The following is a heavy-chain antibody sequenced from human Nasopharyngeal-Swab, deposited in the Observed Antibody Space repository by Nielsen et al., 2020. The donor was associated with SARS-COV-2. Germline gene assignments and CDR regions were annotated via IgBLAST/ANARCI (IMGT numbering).Heavy chain of an antibody. CDR1: GGSIRSGGYA. D-gene: IGHD3-10*01. J-gene: IGHJ4*02. CDR2: INQSGST. CDR3: ARGPLWFGEPNSFDY. V-gene: IGHV4-30-2*01. Sequence: SETLSLTCTVSGGSIRSGGYAGNGSRQRQGKGVEWIGSINQSGSTYYNPSLKSRVTISIDRSKNQFSLNLTSVTAADTAVYYCARGPLWFGEPNSFDYWGQGTLVTVPS.